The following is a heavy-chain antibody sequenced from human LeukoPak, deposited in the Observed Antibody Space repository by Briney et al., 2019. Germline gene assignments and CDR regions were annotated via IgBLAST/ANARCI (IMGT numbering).Heavy chain of an antibody. CDR2: FDPEDGET. J-gene: IGHJ6*02. Sequence: ASVKVSCKVSGYTLTELSMHWVRQAPGKGLEWMGGFDPEDGETIYAQKFQGRVTMTEDTSTDTAYMELSSLRSEDTAVYYCARDYVWGSPPRYYYYYGMDVWGQGTTVTVSS. D-gene: IGHD3-16*01. CDR3: ARDYVWGSPPRYYYYYGMDV. V-gene: IGHV1-24*01. CDR1: GYTLTELS.